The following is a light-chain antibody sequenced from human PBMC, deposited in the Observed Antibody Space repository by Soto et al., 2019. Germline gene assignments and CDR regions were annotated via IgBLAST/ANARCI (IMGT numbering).Light chain of an antibody. CDR1: QSISSW. Sequence: DIQMTQSPSTLSASVGDRVTISCRASQSISSWLAWYQQKPGKAPNLLIYDASSLQSGVPSRFSGIGSGTEFTLTISSLQPDDFATYYCQQYNSHWTLGQGTKVDI. J-gene: IGKJ1*01. CDR3: QQYNSHWT. V-gene: IGKV1-5*01. CDR2: DAS.